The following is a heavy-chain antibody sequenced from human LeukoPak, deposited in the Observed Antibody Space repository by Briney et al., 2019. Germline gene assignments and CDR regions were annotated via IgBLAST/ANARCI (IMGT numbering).Heavy chain of an antibody. CDR2: INHSGST. V-gene: IGHV4-34*01. Sequence: SGPLSLPCAVHGGSFGGYYWSWIRQPPGKGLEWVGEINHSGSTNYNPSLKSRVTISVDTSKNQFSLKLSSVTAADTAVYYCARGRGPGYIRNWFDPWGQGTLVTVSS. J-gene: IGHJ5*02. CDR1: GGSFGGYY. CDR3: ARGRGPGYIRNWFDP. D-gene: IGHD5-24*01.